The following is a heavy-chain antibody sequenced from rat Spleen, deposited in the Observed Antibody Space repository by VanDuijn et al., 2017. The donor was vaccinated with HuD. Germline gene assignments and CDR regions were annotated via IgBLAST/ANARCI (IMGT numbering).Heavy chain of an antibody. J-gene: IGHJ1*01. CDR3: AKHGRDSYAHWYVDC. D-gene: IGHD1-12*01. V-gene: IGHV5S14*01. Sequence: EVQLVESGGGLVQPGRSLKLSCAASGFTFSNYGMAWVRQTPTKGLEWVASISTGGGNTYYRDSVKGRFNISRDNAKHTQYLQFDSLRVEDTATYYCAKHGRDSYAHWYVDCWGPGTMVTVSS. CDR1: GFTFSNYG. CDR2: ISTGGGNT.